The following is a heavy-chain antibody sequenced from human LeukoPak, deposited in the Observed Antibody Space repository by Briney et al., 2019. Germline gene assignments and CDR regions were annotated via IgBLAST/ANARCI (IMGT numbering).Heavy chain of an antibody. CDR3: AKTGSWGSSNYYFDY. D-gene: IGHD2-15*01. J-gene: IGHJ4*02. Sequence: GWSLRLSCAASGFTFSSYGMHWVRQAPGKGLEWVAFIRYDGGKKYYADSVKGRFTISRDNSKNTLYLQMNSLRAEDTALYYCAKTGSWGSSNYYFDYWGQGTLVTVSS. CDR1: GFTFSSYG. V-gene: IGHV3-30*02. CDR2: IRYDGGKK.